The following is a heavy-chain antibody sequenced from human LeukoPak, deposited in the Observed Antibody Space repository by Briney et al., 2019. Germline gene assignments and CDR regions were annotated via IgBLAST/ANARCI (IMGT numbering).Heavy chain of an antibody. CDR3: ARDVSSSSWAVDY. CDR2: IYHSGST. V-gene: IGHV4-38-2*02. CDR1: GYSISSGYY. Sequence: SETLSLTCAVSGYSISSGYYWGWIRQPPGKGLEWIGSIYHSGSTYYNPSLKSRVTISVDTSKNQFSLKLSSVTAADTAVYYCARDVSSSSWAVDYRGQGTLVTVSS. D-gene: IGHD6-13*01. J-gene: IGHJ4*02.